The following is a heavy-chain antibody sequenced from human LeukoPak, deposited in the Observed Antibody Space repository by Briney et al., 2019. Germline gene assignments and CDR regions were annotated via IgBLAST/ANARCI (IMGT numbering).Heavy chain of an antibody. CDR2: ISWDGGST. D-gene: IGHD6-19*01. J-gene: IGHJ4*02. Sequence: PGGSLRLSCAASGFTFDDYTMHWVRQAPGKGLEWVSLISWDGGSTYYADSVKGRFTISRDNSKNSLYLQMNSLRTEDTALYYCAKEVTGYSSGWSEVWFDYWGQGTLVTVSS. V-gene: IGHV3-43*01. CDR3: AKEVTGYSSGWSEVWFDY. CDR1: GFTFDDYT.